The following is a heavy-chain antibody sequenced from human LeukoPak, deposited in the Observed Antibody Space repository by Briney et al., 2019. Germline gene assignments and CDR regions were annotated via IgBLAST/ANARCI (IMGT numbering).Heavy chain of an antibody. Sequence: PGGSLRLSCTASGFTFSTYGMHWVRQAPGKGLEWVTLISYDGSTKYYSDSVKGRFTLSRDNSKNTLYLQMNSLRAEDTAVYYCARGCGSSWYYEGESCAFDIWGQGTMVTVSS. J-gene: IGHJ3*02. D-gene: IGHD6-13*01. V-gene: IGHV3-30*03. CDR1: GFTFSTYG. CDR3: ARGCGSSWYYEGESCAFDI. CDR2: ISYDGSTK.